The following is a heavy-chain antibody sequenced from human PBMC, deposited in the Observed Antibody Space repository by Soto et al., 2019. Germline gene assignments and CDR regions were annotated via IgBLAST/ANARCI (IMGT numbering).Heavy chain of an antibody. V-gene: IGHV4-31*03. CDR2: IYYSGST. CDR3: ARDISYVDV. CDR1: GGSINSGGYS. Sequence: QVQLQESGPGLVKPSQTLSLTCTVSGGSINSGGYSWSWIRQHPGKGLEWIGYIYYSGSTYYNPSLRSRVTISVDTSKNQFSLKLSSVTAADTAVYYCARDISYVDVWGQGITVTGSS. J-gene: IGHJ6*02. D-gene: IGHD3-16*01.